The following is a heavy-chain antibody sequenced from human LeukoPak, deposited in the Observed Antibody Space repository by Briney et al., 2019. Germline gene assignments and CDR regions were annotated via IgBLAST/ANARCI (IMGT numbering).Heavy chain of an antibody. CDR1: GGTFGSYA. Sequence: GASVKVSCKASGGTFGSYAISWVRQAPGQGLEWMGRIIPIFGTANYAQKFQGRVTITTDESTSTAYMELSSLRSEDTAVYYCARDMTRKNAIDYWGQGTLVTVSS. J-gene: IGHJ4*02. V-gene: IGHV1-69*05. CDR3: ARDMTRKNAIDY. CDR2: IIPIFGTA. D-gene: IGHD4-11*01.